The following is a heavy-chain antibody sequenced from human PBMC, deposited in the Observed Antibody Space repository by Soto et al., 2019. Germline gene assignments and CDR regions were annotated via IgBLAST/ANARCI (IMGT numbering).Heavy chain of an antibody. D-gene: IGHD3-9*01. J-gene: IGHJ5*02. CDR2: INHSGST. CDR3: ARGGSGDRTYYDILTGYYPNWFDP. Sequence: QVQLQQWGAGLLKPSETLSLTCAVYGGSFSGYYWSWIRQPPGKGLERIGEINHSGSTNYNPSLKSRVTISVDTSKNQFSLKLSSVTAADTAVYYCARGGSGDRTYYDILTGYYPNWFDPWGQGTLVTVSS. V-gene: IGHV4-34*01. CDR1: GGSFSGYY.